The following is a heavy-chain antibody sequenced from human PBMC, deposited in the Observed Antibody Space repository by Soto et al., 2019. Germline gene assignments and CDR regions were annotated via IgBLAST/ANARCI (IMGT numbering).Heavy chain of an antibody. Sequence: ASVKVSCKASGGTFSSETLTWLRHSPGQGLEWMGGIIPITDTANYAQKFQGRVTITADESTSTVYMELSSLRSEDTAVYYCATLVPAPIKLFPRLGWFDPWGQGTLVTVSS. J-gene: IGHJ5*02. CDR3: ATLVPAPIKLFPRLGWFDP. D-gene: IGHD2-2*02. CDR1: GGTFSSET. CDR2: IIPITDTA. V-gene: IGHV1-69*13.